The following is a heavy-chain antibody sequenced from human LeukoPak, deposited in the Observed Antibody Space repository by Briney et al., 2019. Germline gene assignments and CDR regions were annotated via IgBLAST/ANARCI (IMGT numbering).Heavy chain of an antibody. CDR3: ARSIAVAEYYFDY. CDR1: GYIFTSYW. D-gene: IGHD6-19*01. V-gene: IGHV5-51*01. CDR2: INPGDSDT. Sequence: GESLKISCKGSGYIFTSYWIGWVRQLPGKGLEWMGIINPGDSDTRYSPSFQGQVTISADKSISTAYLQWSSLKASDTAMYYCARSIAVAEYYFDYWGQGTLVTVSS. J-gene: IGHJ4*02.